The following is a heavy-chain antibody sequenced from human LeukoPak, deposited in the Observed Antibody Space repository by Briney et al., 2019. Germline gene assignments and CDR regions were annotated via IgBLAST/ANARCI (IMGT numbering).Heavy chain of an antibody. V-gene: IGHV4-59*01. Sequence: KPSETLSLTCTVSGGSISSYYWSWIRQPPGKGLEWIGYIYYSGSTNYNPSLKSRVTISVDTSKNQFSLKPSSVTAADTAVYYCARVRASVRYYFDYWGQGTLVTASS. CDR3: ARVRASVRYYFDY. J-gene: IGHJ4*02. D-gene: IGHD3-10*01. CDR2: IYYSGST. CDR1: GGSISSYY.